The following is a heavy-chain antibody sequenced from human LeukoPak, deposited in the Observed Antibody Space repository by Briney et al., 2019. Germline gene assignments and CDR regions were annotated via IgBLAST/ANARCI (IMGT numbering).Heavy chain of an antibody. CDR1: GGSMSNIYY. J-gene: IGHJ4*02. Sequence: SETLSLTCNVSGGSMSNIYYWGWIRQPPGKGLEWIGNIFYSGITYHNPSLRSRVTIAIDTSRNQFSLQLNFVTPEDTAVYYCAREVAGTYAFDYWGQGTLVTVSS. CDR2: IFYSGIT. V-gene: IGHV4-39*02. CDR3: AREVAGTYAFDY. D-gene: IGHD6-19*01.